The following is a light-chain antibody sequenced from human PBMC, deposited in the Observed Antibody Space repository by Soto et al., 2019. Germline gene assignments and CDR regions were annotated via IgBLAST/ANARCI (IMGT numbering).Light chain of an antibody. Sequence: DIWMTQSPDSLAVSLGERATINCKSSQSVLYSSNNKNYLAWYQQKPGQPPKLLIYWASTRESGVPDRFSGSGSGTDFTLTISSLQAEDVAVYYCQQYYSTLITFGQGTRLEIK. CDR1: QSVLYSSNNKNY. J-gene: IGKJ5*01. CDR3: QQYYSTLIT. V-gene: IGKV4-1*01. CDR2: WAS.